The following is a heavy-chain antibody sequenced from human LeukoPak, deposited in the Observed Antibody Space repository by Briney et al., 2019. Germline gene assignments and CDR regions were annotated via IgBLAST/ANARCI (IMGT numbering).Heavy chain of an antibody. CDR3: ARAQGYCSSSSSRICAFDY. CDR2: IYPGDSDT. D-gene: IGHD2-2*01. Sequence: GESLKISCKDSGYSFTSYWIGWVRQMPGKGLEWMGIIYPGDSDTRYSPSFQGQVTISADKSISTAYLQWSSLKASDTAMYYCARAQGYCSSSSSRICAFDYWGQGALVTVSS. CDR1: GYSFTSYW. V-gene: IGHV5-51*01. J-gene: IGHJ4*02.